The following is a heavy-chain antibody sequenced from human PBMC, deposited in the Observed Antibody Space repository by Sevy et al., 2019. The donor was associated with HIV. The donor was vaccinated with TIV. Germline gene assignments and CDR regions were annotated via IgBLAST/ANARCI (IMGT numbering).Heavy chain of an antibody. CDR3: GSVSYYYGMDV. V-gene: IGHV3-74*01. CDR1: GFTFSSYW. J-gene: IGHJ6*02. CDR2: IDSDGSST. Sequence: GGSLRLSCAASGFTFSSYWMHWVHQAPGKELVWVSRIDSDGSSTSYADSVKGRFTISRDNAKNTLYLQMNSLRAEDTAVYYCGSVSYYYGMDVWGQGTTVTVSS.